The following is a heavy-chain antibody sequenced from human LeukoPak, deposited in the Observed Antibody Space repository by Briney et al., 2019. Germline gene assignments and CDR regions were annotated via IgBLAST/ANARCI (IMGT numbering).Heavy chain of an antibody. CDR3: ARLAADAFDY. D-gene: IGHD6-25*01. Sequence: GGALEISLKGSGYSFTSYWIGWGRQMPGKGVEWLGIIYPGDSDTGYSPSFQGQVTISADKSISTAYLQWSSLKASDTAMYYCARLAADAFDYWGQGTLVTVSS. CDR2: IYPGDSDT. J-gene: IGHJ4*02. CDR1: GYSFTSYW. V-gene: IGHV5-51*01.